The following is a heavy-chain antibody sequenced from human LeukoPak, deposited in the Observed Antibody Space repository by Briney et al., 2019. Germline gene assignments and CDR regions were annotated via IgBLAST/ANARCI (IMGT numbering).Heavy chain of an antibody. D-gene: IGHD6-19*01. V-gene: IGHV1-69*05. CDR2: CIPIFCTA. CDR3: ARGGLYSSGWLFDY. CDR1: GGTFSSYA. J-gene: IGHJ4*02. Sequence: ASVKVSCKASGGTFSSYAISWVRQARGQGLEWMGSCIPIFCTANYPLKFQGRVTITTDEPTSTAYMQLSSLRSEDTAVYYCARGGLYSSGWLFDYWGQGTLVTVSS.